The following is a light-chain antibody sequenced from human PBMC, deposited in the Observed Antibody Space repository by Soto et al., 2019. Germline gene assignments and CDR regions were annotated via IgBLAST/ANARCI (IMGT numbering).Light chain of an antibody. CDR2: TAS. Sequence: AVRMTQSPSSLYASIGDRVTITCRARQDIMKYLAWYQQKPGKAPQVLISTASTLQSGVSSRFSGSRSETDVTLTISGLQSEDFATYYCQQYYAYPRTFGQGTQVEIK. CDR3: QQYYAYPRT. J-gene: IGKJ1*01. CDR1: QDIMKY. V-gene: IGKV1-8*01.